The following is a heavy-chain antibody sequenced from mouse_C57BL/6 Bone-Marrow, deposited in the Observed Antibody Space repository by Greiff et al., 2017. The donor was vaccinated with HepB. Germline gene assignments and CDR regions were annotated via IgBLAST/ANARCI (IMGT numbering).Heavy chain of an antibody. CDR1: GFTFSDYY. V-gene: IGHV5-16*01. D-gene: IGHD2-2*01. J-gene: IGHJ3*01. CDR2: INYDGSST. CDR3: ARDDGYDGFAY. Sequence: DVHLVESEGGLVQPGSSMKLSCTASGFTFSDYYMAWVRQVPEKGLEWVANINYDGSSTYYLDSLKSRFIISRDNAKNILYLQMSSLKSEDTATYYCARDDGYDGFAYWGQGTLVTVSA.